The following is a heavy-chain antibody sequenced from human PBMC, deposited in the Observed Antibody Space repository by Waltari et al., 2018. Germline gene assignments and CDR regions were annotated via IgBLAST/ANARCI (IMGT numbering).Heavy chain of an antibody. CDR3: ADWNHVDY. J-gene: IGHJ4*02. D-gene: IGHD1-1*01. V-gene: IGHV3-23*04. CDR2: IGGSGGTR. CDR1: GFTFVSHY. Sequence: EVQLVESGGGLVQPGGSLKLSCATSGFTFVSHYMSWVRQAPGKGLEWVSTIGGSGGTRYVDSVKGRFTISRDNSKNTLYLQMNSLRVEDTAVYYCADWNHVDYWGQGTLVTVSS.